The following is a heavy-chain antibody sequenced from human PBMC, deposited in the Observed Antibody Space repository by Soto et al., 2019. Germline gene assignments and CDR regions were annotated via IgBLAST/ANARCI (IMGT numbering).Heavy chain of an antibody. CDR3: ARDFNENYYYYYMDV. J-gene: IGHJ6*03. V-gene: IGHV3-21*01. CDR1: GFTFSSYS. D-gene: IGHD1-1*01. Sequence: PGGSLRLCCAASGFTFSSYSMNWVRQAPGKGLEWVSSISSSSSYIYYADSVKGRFTISRDNAKNSLYLQMNSLRAEDTAVYYCARDFNENYYYYYMDVWGKGTTVTVSS. CDR2: ISSSSSYI.